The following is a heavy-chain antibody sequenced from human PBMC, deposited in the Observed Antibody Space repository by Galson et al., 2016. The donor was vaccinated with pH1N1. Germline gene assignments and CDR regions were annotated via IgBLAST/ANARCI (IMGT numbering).Heavy chain of an antibody. Sequence: SETLSLTCAVSGDSITSGYYWGWIRQAPGRGLEWIGSFYDSGSTTYYKSSPKSRVAISVDTSKNQFTLRLSPMTAADTDVYYCSRMARTSGPDSESYFDFWGQGMLVTVSS. CDR1: GDSITSGYY. CDR3: SRMARTSGPDSESYFDF. J-gene: IGHJ4*02. CDR2: FYDSGSTT. V-gene: IGHV4-38-2*01. D-gene: IGHD1-1*01.